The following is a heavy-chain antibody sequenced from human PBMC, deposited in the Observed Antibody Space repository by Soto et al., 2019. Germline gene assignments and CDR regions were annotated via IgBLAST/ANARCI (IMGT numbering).Heavy chain of an antibody. D-gene: IGHD6-19*01. CDR2: ISGSGGST. CDR1: GFTFSSYA. V-gene: IGHV3-23*01. Sequence: EVPLLESGGGLVQPGGSLRLSCAASGFTFSSYAMSWVRQAPGKGLEWVSAISGSGGSTYYADSVKGRFTISRDNSKNTLYLQMNSLRAEDTAVYYCAKDPYSSGWYLSWGQGTLVTVSS. CDR3: AKDPYSSGWYLS. J-gene: IGHJ5*02.